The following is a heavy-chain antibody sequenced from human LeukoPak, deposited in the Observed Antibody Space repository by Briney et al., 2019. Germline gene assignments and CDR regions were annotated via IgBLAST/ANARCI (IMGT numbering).Heavy chain of an antibody. D-gene: IGHD3-22*01. CDR1: GFTFASYT. CDR3: ARDSGIYDSSGYYGLSYYGMDV. Sequence: GRSLRLSCAASGFTFASYTMTWVRHAPGKGLEWFSPISVSGGSTYYAASVKGRFTISRDNYKNTLYLQMNSLRAEDTAVYYCARDSGIYDSSGYYGLSYYGMDVWGQGTTVTVSS. CDR2: ISVSGGST. V-gene: IGHV3-23*01. J-gene: IGHJ6*02.